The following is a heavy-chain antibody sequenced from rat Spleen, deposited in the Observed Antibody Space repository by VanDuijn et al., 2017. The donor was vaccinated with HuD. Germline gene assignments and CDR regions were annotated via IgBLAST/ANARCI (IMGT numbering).Heavy chain of an antibody. CDR2: ISYDGTAT. CDR3: ARHPTDLSGFDY. J-gene: IGHJ2*01. D-gene: IGHD2-6*01. V-gene: IGHV5-22*01. CDR1: GLSFSNYD. Sequence: EVQLVESGGGLVQPGRSMKLSCAASGLSFSNYDMAWVRQAPTKGLEWVASISYDGTATYYRDSGKGRFTLSRDNAKSTLYLQMGSLRSEDTASYYCARHPTDLSGFDYWGQGVMVTVSS.